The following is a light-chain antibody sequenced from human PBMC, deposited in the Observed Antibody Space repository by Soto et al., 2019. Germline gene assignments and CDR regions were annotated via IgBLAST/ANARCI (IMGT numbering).Light chain of an antibody. J-gene: IGLJ2*01. CDR3: LLSYGGAPL. CDR1: TGAVATGHY. V-gene: IGLV7-46*01. CDR2: DTS. Sequence: QAVVTQEPSLTVSPGGTVTLTCGSSTGAVATGHYSHWFQQKPGQAPRTLIYDTSSKHSWTPARFSGSLLGGKAALTLSGAQPEDEAEYYCLLSYGGAPLFGGGTKLTVL.